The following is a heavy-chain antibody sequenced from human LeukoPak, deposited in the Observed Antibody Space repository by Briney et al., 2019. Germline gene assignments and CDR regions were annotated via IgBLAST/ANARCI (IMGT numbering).Heavy chain of an antibody. CDR1: GGSISSYY. J-gene: IGHJ3*02. D-gene: IGHD1-26*01. Sequence: SETLSLTCTVSGGSISSYYWSWLRQPPGKGLEWIGYIYYSGSTNYNPSLKSRVTMSVDTSKNQFSLKLSSVTAADTAVYYCARERIVGATHAFDIWGQGTMVTVSS. CDR2: IYYSGST. CDR3: ARERIVGATHAFDI. V-gene: IGHV4-59*12.